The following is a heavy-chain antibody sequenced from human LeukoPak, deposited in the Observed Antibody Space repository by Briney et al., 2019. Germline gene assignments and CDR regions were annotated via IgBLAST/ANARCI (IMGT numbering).Heavy chain of an antibody. CDR2: ITPFNGNT. V-gene: IGHV1-45*02. CDR1: GYTFTYRY. J-gene: IGHJ3*02. CDR3: ASSKQYYDYVWGSYSHDAFDI. Sequence: SVKVSCKASGYTFTYRYLHWVRQAPGQALEWMGWITPFNGNTNYAQKFQDRVTITRDRSMSTAYMELSSLRSEDTAMYYCASSKQYYDYVWGSYSHDAFDIWGQGTMDTVSS. D-gene: IGHD3-16*01.